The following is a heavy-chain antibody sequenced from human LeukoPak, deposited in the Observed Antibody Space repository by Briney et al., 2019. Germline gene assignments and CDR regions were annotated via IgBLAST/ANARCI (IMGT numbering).Heavy chain of an antibody. V-gene: IGHV3-30*02. Sequence: GGSLRLSCAASGFTFSSYGMHWVRQAPGKGLEWVAFIRYDGSNKYYADSVKGRFTISRDNAKNSLYLQMNSLRAEDTAVYYCARDGPGSGSYSSYYYYYMDVWGKGTTVTVSS. CDR2: IRYDGSNK. CDR1: GFTFSSYG. D-gene: IGHD3-10*01. J-gene: IGHJ6*03. CDR3: ARDGPGSGSYSSYYYYYMDV.